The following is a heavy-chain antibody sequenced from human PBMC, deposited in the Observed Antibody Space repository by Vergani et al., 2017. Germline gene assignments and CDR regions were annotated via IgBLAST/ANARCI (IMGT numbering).Heavy chain of an antibody. CDR3: ARSRIYDGAESPDY. J-gene: IGHJ4*02. CDR2: IYHSGGA. D-gene: IGHD3-10*01. V-gene: IGHV4-39*01. CDR1: GGPITSSRYY. Sequence: QLHLQESGPGLVKPSETLSITCTVSGGPITSSRYYLGWIRQPPGKGLEWIGNIYHSGGAYYNPSLKGRVTISVDTSKNQFSLEVTSVTAADTAVYYCARSRIYDGAESPDYWGQGTLVTVSS.